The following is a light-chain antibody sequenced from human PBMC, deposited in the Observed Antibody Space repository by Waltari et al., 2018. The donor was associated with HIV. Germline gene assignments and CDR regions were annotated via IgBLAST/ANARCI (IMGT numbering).Light chain of an antibody. V-gene: IGLV1-40*01. CDR1: SSNIGAGYD. Sequence: QSVLTQPPSVSGAPGQRVTISCTGSSSNIGAGYDVHWYPQLPGTAPKLLIYGNSNRPSGVPDRFSGSKSGTSASLAITGLQAEDEADYYCQSYDSSRWVFGGGTKLTVL. CDR3: QSYDSSRWV. J-gene: IGLJ3*02. CDR2: GNS.